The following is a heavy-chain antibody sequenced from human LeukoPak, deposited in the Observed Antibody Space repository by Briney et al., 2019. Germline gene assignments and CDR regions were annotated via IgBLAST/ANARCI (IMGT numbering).Heavy chain of an antibody. D-gene: IGHD1-26*01. J-gene: IGHJ3*01. Sequence: SETLSLTCTVSGGSISSSNYYWGWIRQPPGKGLEWIGSIYYSGSTYYNPSLKSRVTISVDTSKNQFSLKLTSVTAAGTAVYYCAHFKGGSFDFWGQGTMVTVSS. V-gene: IGHV4-39*01. CDR2: IYYSGST. CDR3: AHFKGGSFDF. CDR1: GGSISSSNYY.